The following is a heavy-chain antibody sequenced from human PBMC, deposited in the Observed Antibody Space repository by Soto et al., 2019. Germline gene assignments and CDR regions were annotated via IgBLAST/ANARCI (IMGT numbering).Heavy chain of an antibody. D-gene: IGHD3-10*01. CDR3: ARDPSMVRGWYYYYGMDV. CDR1: GGTFSSYT. CDR2: IIPILGIA. Sequence: QVQLVQSGAEVKKPGSSVKVSCKASGGTFSSYTISWVRQAPGQGLEWMGRIIPILGIANYAQKFQGRVTITADKSTSTAYMDLSSLRSEDTAVYYCARDPSMVRGWYYYYGMDVWGQGTTVTVSS. V-gene: IGHV1-69*08. J-gene: IGHJ6*02.